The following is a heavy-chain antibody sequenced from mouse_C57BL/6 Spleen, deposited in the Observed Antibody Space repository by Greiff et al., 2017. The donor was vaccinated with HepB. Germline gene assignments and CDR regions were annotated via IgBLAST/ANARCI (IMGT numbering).Heavy chain of an antibody. CDR3: TTGSTSIRTMLMDY. Sequence: VQLQQSGAELVRPGASVKLSCTASGFNIKDDYMHWVKQRPEQGLEWIGWIDPENGDTEYASKFQGNATITADTSSNTAYLQISSLTSEDTAVYYCTTGSTSIRTMLMDYWGQGTSVTVSS. J-gene: IGHJ4*01. V-gene: IGHV14-4*01. CDR1: GFNIKDDY. D-gene: IGHD5-1*01. CDR2: IDPENGDT.